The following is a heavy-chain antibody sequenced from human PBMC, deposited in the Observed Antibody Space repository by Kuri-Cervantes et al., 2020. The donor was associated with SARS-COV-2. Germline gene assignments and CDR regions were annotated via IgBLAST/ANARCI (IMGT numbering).Heavy chain of an antibody. J-gene: IGHJ4*02. CDR2: IYYSGST. CDR3: ARDTYYYDSSGYYRQFDY. CDR1: GGSISSYY. V-gene: IGHV4-59*12. Sequence: SETLSLTCTVSGGSISSYYWSWIRRPPGKGLEWIGYIYYSGSTNYNPSLKSRVTISVDTSKNLFSLNLTSVTAADTAVYYCARDTYYYDSSGYYRQFDYWGQGTLVTVSS. D-gene: IGHD3-22*01.